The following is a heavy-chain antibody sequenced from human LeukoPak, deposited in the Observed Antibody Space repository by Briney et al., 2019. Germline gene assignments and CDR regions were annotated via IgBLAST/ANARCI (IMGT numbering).Heavy chain of an antibody. CDR2: VSAYGDNT. CDR1: GYTFTNYG. D-gene: IGHD2-15*01. CDR3: ARDCIGCHGFDH. V-gene: IGHV1-18*01. Sequence: GASVKVSCKASGYTFTNYGISWVRQAPGQGLEWMGWVSAYGDNTNYVQKVQGRVTMTIDTSTSTAYMELRSLRSDDTAVYYCARDCIGCHGFDHWGQGTLVTVSS. J-gene: IGHJ4*02.